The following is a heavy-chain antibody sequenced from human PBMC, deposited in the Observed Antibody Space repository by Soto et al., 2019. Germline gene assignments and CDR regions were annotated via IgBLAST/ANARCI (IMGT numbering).Heavy chain of an antibody. J-gene: IGHJ4*02. V-gene: IGHV4-31*03. CDR1: GGSISSGGYY. CDR2: IYYSGST. CDR3: AREIQSEPNSGGGLDY. Sequence: SETLSLTCTVSGGSISSGGYYWSWIRQHPGKGLEWIGYIYYSGSTYYNPSLKSRVTISVDTSKNQFSLKLSSVTAADTAVYYCAREIQSEPNSGGGLDYWGQGTLVTVSS. D-gene: IGHD1-26*01.